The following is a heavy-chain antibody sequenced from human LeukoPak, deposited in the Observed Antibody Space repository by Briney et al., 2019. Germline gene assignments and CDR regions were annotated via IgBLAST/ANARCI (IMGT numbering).Heavy chain of an antibody. CDR3: AKANGWSGYTSFYLDY. D-gene: IGHD3-3*01. V-gene: IGHV3-30*18. CDR2: ISYDGSNK. J-gene: IGHJ4*02. CDR1: GFTFSSYG. Sequence: GGSLRLSCAASGFTFSSYGMHWVRQAPGKGLEWVAVISYDGSNKYYADSVKGRFTISRDDSKNTLYLQMNSLRAEDTAVYYCAKANGWSGYTSFYLDYWGQGTLVTVSS.